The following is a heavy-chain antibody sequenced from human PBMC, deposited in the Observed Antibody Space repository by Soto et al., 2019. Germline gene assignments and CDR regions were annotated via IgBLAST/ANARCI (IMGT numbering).Heavy chain of an antibody. CDR3: AREYSSSSGAFDI. Sequence: QVQLVESGGGVVQPGRSLRLSCAASGFTFSSYGMHWVRQAPGKGLEWVAVIWYDGSNKYYADSVKGRFTISRDNSKNTLYLQMNSLRAEDMAVYYCAREYSSSSGAFDIWGQGTMVTVSS. V-gene: IGHV3-33*01. J-gene: IGHJ3*02. CDR2: IWYDGSNK. CDR1: GFTFSSYG. D-gene: IGHD6-6*01.